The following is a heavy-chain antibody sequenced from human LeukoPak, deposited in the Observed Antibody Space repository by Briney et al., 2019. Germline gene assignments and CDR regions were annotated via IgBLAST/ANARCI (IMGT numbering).Heavy chain of an antibody. J-gene: IGHJ4*02. CDR3: ANRRAVAGIGYYFDY. CDR2: IYYSGNT. CDR1: GGSINSYY. Sequence: SETLSLTCTVSGGSINSYYWTWIRQPLGKGLEWIGYIYYSGNTNYNPSLKSRVTISIDTSKNQFSLKLSSVTAADTAVYYCANRRAVAGIGYYFDYWGQGTLVTVSS. V-gene: IGHV4-59*01. D-gene: IGHD6-19*01.